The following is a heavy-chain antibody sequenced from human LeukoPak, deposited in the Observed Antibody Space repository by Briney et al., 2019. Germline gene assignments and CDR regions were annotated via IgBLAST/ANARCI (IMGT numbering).Heavy chain of an antibody. CDR2: INPSGGST. CDR3: ARGNYDSSGYYYLLTYYFDY. CDR1: GYTFTSYY. Sequence: ASVKVSCKASGYTFTSYYMHWVRQAPGQGLEWMGRINPSGGSTIYAQNFQGRVTMTRDTSKSKVYMELSSLRSEDTAVYCCARGNYDSSGYYYLLTYYFDYWGQGTLVPVSS. D-gene: IGHD3-22*01. J-gene: IGHJ4*02. V-gene: IGHV1-46*01.